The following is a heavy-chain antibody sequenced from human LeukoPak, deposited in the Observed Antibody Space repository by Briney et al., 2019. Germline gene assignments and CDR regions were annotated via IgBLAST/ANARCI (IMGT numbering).Heavy chain of an antibody. J-gene: IGHJ4*02. CDR2: ISGSGGST. CDR1: GFTFSSYA. CDR3: AKDRGLRNSYGHGYYFDY. Sequence: GGSLRLSCAASGFTFSSYAMSWVRQAPGKGLEWVSAISGSGGSTYYADSVKGRLTISRDNSKNTLYLQMNSLRAEDTAVYYCAKDRGLRNSYGHGYYFDYWGQGTLVTVSS. V-gene: IGHV3-23*01. D-gene: IGHD5-18*01.